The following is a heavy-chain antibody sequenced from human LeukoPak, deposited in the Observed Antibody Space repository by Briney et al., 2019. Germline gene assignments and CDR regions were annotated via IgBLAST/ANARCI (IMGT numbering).Heavy chain of an antibody. Sequence: ASVKVSCKASGYNFAGHYVHWVRQVPGQGLEWLGRTNPTTTNTNYSPKFQGRVTVGRDTSISTAYMELTRLTSDDTGIYYCARGYSGYDLKFDPWGQGTPVTVTS. V-gene: IGHV1-2*05. CDR3: ARGYSGYDLKFDP. J-gene: IGHJ5*02. CDR1: GYNFAGHY. D-gene: IGHD5-12*01. CDR2: TNPTTTNT.